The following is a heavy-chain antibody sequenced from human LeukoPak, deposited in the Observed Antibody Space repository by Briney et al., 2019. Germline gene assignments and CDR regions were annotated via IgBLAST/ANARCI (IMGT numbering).Heavy chain of an antibody. CDR3: AVDAPWDITMVRGV. D-gene: IGHD3-10*01. V-gene: IGHV1-18*01. Sequence: ASVKVSCKASGYTFTSYGISWVRQAPGQGLKWMGWISAYNGNTNYAQKLQGRVTMTTDTSTSTAYMELRSLRSDDTAVYYCAVDAPWDITMVRGVWGQGTLVTVSS. J-gene: IGHJ4*02. CDR2: ISAYNGNT. CDR1: GYTFTSYG.